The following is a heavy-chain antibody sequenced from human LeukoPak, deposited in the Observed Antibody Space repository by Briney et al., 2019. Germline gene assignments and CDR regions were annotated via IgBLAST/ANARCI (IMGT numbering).Heavy chain of an antibody. D-gene: IGHD5-24*01. CDR2: TIPIFGTA. Sequence: SVKASCKASGGTFSSYAISWVRQAPGQGLEWMGGTIPIFGTANYAQKFQGRVTITTDESTSTAYMELSSLRSEDTAVYYCARDRSEMATTRTFDYWGQGTLVTVSS. CDR1: GGTFSSYA. CDR3: ARDRSEMATTRTFDY. J-gene: IGHJ4*02. V-gene: IGHV1-69*05.